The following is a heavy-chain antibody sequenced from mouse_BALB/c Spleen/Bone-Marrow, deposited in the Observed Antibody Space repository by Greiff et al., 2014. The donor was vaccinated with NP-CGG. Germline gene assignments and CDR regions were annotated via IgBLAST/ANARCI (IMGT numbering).Heavy chain of an antibody. CDR1: GFTFSSFG. D-gene: IGHD4-1*01. J-gene: IGHJ2*01. V-gene: IGHV5-17*02. Sequence: EVQLQESGGGLVQPGGSRKLSRAASGFTFSSFGMHWVRQAPEKGLEWVAYISSGSSTIFYAATVKGRFTVSRDDPKNTLFLQMTSLRSEDTAMYYCTRGGNWDDFDYWGQGTTLTVSS. CDR3: TRGGNWDDFDY. CDR2: ISSGSSTI.